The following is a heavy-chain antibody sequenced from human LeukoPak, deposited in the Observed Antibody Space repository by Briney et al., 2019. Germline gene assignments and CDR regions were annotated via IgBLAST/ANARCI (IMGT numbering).Heavy chain of an antibody. J-gene: IGHJ4*02. D-gene: IGHD2/OR15-2a*01. CDR3: ARGWALLSYFDY. Sequence: GGSLRLSCAASGFTVSSNYMSWVRQAPGKGLEWVSVIFSGDTTYYADSMKGRFTISRDNSKNTLYLQMNSLRAEDTAVYYCARGWALLSYFDYWGQGTLVTVSS. CDR1: GFTVSSNY. CDR2: IFSGDTT. V-gene: IGHV3-53*01.